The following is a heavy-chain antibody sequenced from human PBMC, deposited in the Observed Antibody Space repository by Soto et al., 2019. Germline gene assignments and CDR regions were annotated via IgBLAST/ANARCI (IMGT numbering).Heavy chain of an antibody. V-gene: IGHV3-72*01. CDR1: GFTLSDHY. CDR2: SRHKAKSFTT. D-gene: IGHD1-1*01. Sequence: EVQLVESGGGLVQPGGSLRLSCAASGFTLSDHYLDWVRQAPGKGLEWVGRSRHKAKSFTTDYAASVKGRFTISRDDSKNSVYLQMNSLKSEDTAVYYCARARTPDSKGYDDWGQGTLVTVSS. CDR3: ARARTPDSKGYDD. J-gene: IGHJ4*02.